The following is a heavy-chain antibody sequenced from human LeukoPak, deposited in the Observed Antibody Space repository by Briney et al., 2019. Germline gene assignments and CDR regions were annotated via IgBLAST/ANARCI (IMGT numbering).Heavy chain of an antibody. CDR2: IYYNGIT. Sequence: SETLSLTCTVSGDSISSGNFYWGWIRQPPGKELQWIGSIYYNGITHYNPSLESRVTISADTSTNEFSLKLRSVTAADTAMYYCARDHGDFVQHDWGQGTLVTVSS. J-gene: IGHJ4*02. V-gene: IGHV4-39*01. D-gene: IGHD4-17*01. CDR3: ARDHGDFVQHD. CDR1: GDSISSGNFY.